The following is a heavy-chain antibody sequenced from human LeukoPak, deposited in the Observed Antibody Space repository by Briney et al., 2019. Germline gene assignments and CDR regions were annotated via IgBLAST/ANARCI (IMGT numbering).Heavy chain of an antibody. Sequence: SVKVSCKASGGTFSSYAISWVRQAPGQGLEWMGRIIPILGIANYAQKFQGRVTITADKSTSTAYMELRSLRSDDTAVYYCARETPDYYDSSGYIPPDYWGQGTLVTVSS. CDR1: GGTFSSYA. CDR3: ARETPDYYDSSGYIPPDY. D-gene: IGHD3-22*01. CDR2: IIPILGIA. J-gene: IGHJ4*02. V-gene: IGHV1-69*04.